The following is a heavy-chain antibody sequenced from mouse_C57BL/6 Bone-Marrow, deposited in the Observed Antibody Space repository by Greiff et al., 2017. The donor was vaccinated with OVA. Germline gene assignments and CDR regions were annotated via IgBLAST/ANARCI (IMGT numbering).Heavy chain of an antibody. Sequence: EVKLMESGGGLVQPKGSLKLSCAASGFSFNTYAMNWVRQAPGKGLEWVARIRSKSNNYATYYADSVKDRFTISRDDSESVVYLQMNNLKTEETAMYYYVLLWDGGDYWDQGTTLTVSS. J-gene: IGHJ2*01. CDR2: IRSKSNNYAT. V-gene: IGHV10-1*01. CDR3: VLLWDGGDY. CDR1: GFSFNTYA. D-gene: IGHD4-1*01.